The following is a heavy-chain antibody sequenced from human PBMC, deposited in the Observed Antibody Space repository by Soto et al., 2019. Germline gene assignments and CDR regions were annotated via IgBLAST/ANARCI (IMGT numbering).Heavy chain of an antibody. Sequence: DVQLVESGGGLVQPGRSLRLSCAASGFTFDDYAMHWVRQAPGKGLEWVSGISWNSGSIGYADSVKGRFTISRDNAKNSLYLQMNSLRPEDTALYYCSKDMGLGRFLASSDAFDIWGQGTMVTVSS. CDR2: ISWNSGSI. CDR1: GFTFDDYA. CDR3: SKDMGLGRFLASSDAFDI. V-gene: IGHV3-9*01. D-gene: IGHD3-3*01. J-gene: IGHJ3*02.